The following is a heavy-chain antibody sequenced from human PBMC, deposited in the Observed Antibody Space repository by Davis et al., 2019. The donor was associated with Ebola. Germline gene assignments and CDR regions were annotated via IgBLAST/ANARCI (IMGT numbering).Heavy chain of an antibody. CDR3: ARDPSHDSSGYSYYYGMNV. CDR2: IIPIFGTA. J-gene: IGHJ6*02. V-gene: IGHV1-69*13. Sequence: AASVKVSCKASGYTFTSYGISWVRQAPGQGLEWMGGIIPIFGTANYAQKFQGRVTITADESTSTAYMELSSLRSEDTAVYYCARDPSHDSSGYSYYYGMNVWGQGTTVTVSS. D-gene: IGHD3-22*01. CDR1: GYTFTSYG.